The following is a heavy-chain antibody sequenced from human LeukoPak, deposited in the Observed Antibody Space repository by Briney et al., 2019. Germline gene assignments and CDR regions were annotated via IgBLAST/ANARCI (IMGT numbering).Heavy chain of an antibody. CDR3: ARAWPVFGVAPRFDP. Sequence: KPSETLSLTCTVSGGSISNYYWSWIRQPPGKGLEWIGYIYYSGSTYYNPSLKSRVTISVDTSKNQSSLKLSSVTAADTAVYYCARAWPVFGVAPRFDPWGQGTLVTVSS. D-gene: IGHD3-3*01. V-gene: IGHV4-59*08. J-gene: IGHJ5*02. CDR2: IYYSGST. CDR1: GGSISNYY.